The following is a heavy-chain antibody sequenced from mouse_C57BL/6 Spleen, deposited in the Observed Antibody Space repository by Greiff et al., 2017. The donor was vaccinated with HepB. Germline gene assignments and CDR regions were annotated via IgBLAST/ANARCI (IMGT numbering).Heavy chain of an antibody. J-gene: IGHJ3*01. CDR2: IYPGDGDT. D-gene: IGHD1-1*01. CDR3: ARYYYGRAWFAY. V-gene: IGHV1-80*01. CDR1: GYAFSSYW. Sequence: VHLVESGAELVKPGASVKISCKASGYAFSSYWMNWVKQRPGKGLEWIGQIYPGDGDTNYNGKFKGKATLTADKSSSTAYMQLSSLTAEDSAVYFCARYYYGRAWFAYWGQGTLVTVSA.